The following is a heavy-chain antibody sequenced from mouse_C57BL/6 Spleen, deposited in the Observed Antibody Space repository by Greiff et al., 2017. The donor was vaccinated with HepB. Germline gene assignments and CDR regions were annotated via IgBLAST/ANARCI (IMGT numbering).Heavy chain of an antibody. D-gene: IGHD4-1*01. Sequence: VQLVESGAELVKPGASVKISCKASGYAFSSYWMNWVKQRPGKGLEWIGQIYPGDGDTNYNGKFKGKATLTADKSSSTAYMQLSSLTSEDSAVYFCARSWDGDFDYWGQGTTLTVSS. CDR2: IYPGDGDT. CDR1: GYAFSSYW. CDR3: ARSWDGDFDY. J-gene: IGHJ2*01. V-gene: IGHV1-80*01.